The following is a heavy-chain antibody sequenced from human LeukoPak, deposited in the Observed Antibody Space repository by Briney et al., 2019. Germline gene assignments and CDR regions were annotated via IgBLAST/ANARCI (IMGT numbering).Heavy chain of an antibody. CDR3: AGEGGPYRRFDS. J-gene: IGHJ4*02. CDR2: VNLQGST. V-gene: IGHV4-4*02. Sequence: SGTLSLTCGVSGRSIPHTNYLSWLRQPPGKGLKWIGEVNLQGSTNYNPSLMGRVAISVDTTENHISLQLTSVTAADSVAYYYAGEGGPYRRFDSSGQGTLVTVSS. CDR1: GRSIPHTNY.